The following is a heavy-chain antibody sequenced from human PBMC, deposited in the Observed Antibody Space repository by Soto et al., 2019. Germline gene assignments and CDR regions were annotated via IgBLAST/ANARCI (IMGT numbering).Heavy chain of an antibody. CDR3: AKGSSEYSASVDQ. D-gene: IGHD5-12*01. Sequence: EVQLLESGGGLVQPGGSLRLACAASGFSFSSYAMVWVRQAPGKGLEWVSVISARGGSSYFADSVKGRFTISRDNSKNVLSLEMNSLRAEDTATYFCAKGSSEYSASVDQWGQGTLVLVSS. J-gene: IGHJ4*02. CDR1: GFSFSSYA. CDR2: ISARGGSS. V-gene: IGHV3-23*01.